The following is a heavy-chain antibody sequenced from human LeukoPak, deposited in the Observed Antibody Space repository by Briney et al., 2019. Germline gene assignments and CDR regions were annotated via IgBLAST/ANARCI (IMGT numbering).Heavy chain of an antibody. D-gene: IGHD3-10*01. V-gene: IGHV4-4*07. Sequence: PSETLSLTCTVSGGSINNYYWSWIRQPAGKGLERIGHIYSSGSTNYNPSLKSRVTVSVDTSKNQFSLKLTSVTAADTAVYYCARVFSGTVYAMDVWGQGTTVTVSS. CDR2: IYSSGST. CDR3: ARVFSGTVYAMDV. J-gene: IGHJ6*02. CDR1: GGSINNYY.